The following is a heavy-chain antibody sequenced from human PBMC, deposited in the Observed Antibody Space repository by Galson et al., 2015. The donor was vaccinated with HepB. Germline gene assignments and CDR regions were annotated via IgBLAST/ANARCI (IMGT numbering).Heavy chain of an antibody. D-gene: IGHD6-13*01. J-gene: IGHJ4*02. V-gene: IGHV3-23*01. CDR2: ISGYGSST. CDR3: ARRRAGLDY. CDR1: GFTFGNYA. Sequence: LRLSCAGSGFTFGNYAMSWVRQAPGKGLEWVSHISGYGSSTYYADSVRGRVTISRDNSNSTLYLQMNGLRADDTAVYYCARRRAGLDYWGQGTRVTVSS.